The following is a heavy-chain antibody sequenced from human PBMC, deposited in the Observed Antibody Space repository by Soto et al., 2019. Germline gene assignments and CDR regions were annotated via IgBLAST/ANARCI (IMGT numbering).Heavy chain of an antibody. V-gene: IGHV3-66*01. CDR3: AKDVRPDGYWDLDY. J-gene: IGHJ4*02. Sequence: HPGGSLRLSCAASGVTVSSNYMSWVRQAPGKGLEWVSVIYSGGSTYYADSVKGRFTISRDNSRNTLYLQMNSLRAEDTAVYYCAKDVRPDGYWDLDYWGQGT. CDR1: GVTVSSNY. CDR2: IYSGGST. D-gene: IGHD5-12*01.